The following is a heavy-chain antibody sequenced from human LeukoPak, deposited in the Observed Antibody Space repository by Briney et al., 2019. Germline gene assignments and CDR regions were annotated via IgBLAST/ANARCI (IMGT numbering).Heavy chain of an antibody. CDR2: INHSKTT. J-gene: IGHJ4*02. V-gene: IGHV4-34*01. Sequence: PSETLSLTCGVYGGSFSGYYWSWIRQTPGTGLEWIGEINHSKTTNYNPSLKSRVTISVDTSKNQFSLKLSSVTAADTAVYYCARDGDIAAAEPHSEFDYWGQGTLVTVSS. CDR1: GGSFSGYY. CDR3: ARDGDIAAAEPHSEFDY. D-gene: IGHD6-13*01.